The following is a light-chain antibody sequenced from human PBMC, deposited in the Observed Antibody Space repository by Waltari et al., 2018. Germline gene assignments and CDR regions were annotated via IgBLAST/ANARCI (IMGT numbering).Light chain of an antibody. CDR1: SSDVGGYNY. CDR2: DVT. V-gene: IGLV2-11*01. Sequence: QSALTQPRSVSGSPGQSVTISCTGTSSDVGGYNYVSWYQQHPGKAPKLISYDVTKRPSGVPDRFSGSKSGNTASLTISGLQAEDEADYYCCSYGGSYSFVVFGGGTKLTVL. CDR3: CSYGGSYSFVV. J-gene: IGLJ2*01.